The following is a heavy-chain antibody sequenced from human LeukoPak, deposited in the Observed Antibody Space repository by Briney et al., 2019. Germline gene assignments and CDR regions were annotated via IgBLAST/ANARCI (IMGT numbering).Heavy chain of an antibody. Sequence: GGSLRLSCAASGFTFSSYEMHWVRQAPGKGLEYVSAISSNGDSTYYANFVKGRFIISRENSKNTLYLQMGSLRPEDMAVYCCARDRPGDVWGEGTTVTVSS. CDR1: GFTFSSYE. CDR2: ISSNGDST. V-gene: IGHV3-64*01. J-gene: IGHJ6*04. CDR3: ARDRPGDV.